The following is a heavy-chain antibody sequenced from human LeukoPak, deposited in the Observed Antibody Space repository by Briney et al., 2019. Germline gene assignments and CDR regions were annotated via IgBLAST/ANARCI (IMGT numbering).Heavy chain of an antibody. V-gene: IGHV3-7*01. J-gene: IGHJ4*02. Sequence: GGSLRLSCTASGFTFSDYWMTWVRQAPGKGPEWVALIKQDGSQRYYVDSVRGRFTISRDNAKNSLFLQMNGLRAEDTAVYYCARRGGSSSRRSPIDYWGQGTLVTVSS. CDR3: ARRGGSSSRRSPIDY. CDR1: GFTFSDYW. D-gene: IGHD6-6*01. CDR2: IKQDGSQR.